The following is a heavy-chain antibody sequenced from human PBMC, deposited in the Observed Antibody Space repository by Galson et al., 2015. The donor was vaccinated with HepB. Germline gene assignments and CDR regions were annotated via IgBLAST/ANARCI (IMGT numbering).Heavy chain of an antibody. CDR2: IYWNDDK. D-gene: IGHD6-19*01. CDR1: GFSLTTSGVG. J-gene: IGHJ6*01. Sequence: PALVKPTQTLTLTCTFSGFSLTTSGVGVAWIRQPPGKALEWLALIYWNDDKRYSPSLKYRLTIARDTSKNQVVLTMTNMDPVDTATYYCAHRTSVDGPYGMDVWGQGTTVTVSS. V-gene: IGHV2-5*01. CDR3: AHRTSVDGPYGMDV.